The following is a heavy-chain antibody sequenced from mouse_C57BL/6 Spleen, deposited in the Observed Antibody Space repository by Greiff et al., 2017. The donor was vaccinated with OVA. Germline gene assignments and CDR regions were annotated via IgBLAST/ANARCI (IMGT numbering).Heavy chain of an antibody. J-gene: IGHJ4*01. CDR1: GYTFTSYW. V-gene: IGHV1-7*01. CDR3: ARRTTVELYYYAMDY. Sequence: VQGVESGAELAKPGASVKLSCKASGYTFTSYWMHWVKQRPGQGLEWSGYINPSSGYTKYNQKLKDKATLTADKSSSTAYMQLSSLTYEDSAVYYCARRTTVELYYYAMDYWGQGTSVTVSS. D-gene: IGHD1-1*01. CDR2: INPSSGYT.